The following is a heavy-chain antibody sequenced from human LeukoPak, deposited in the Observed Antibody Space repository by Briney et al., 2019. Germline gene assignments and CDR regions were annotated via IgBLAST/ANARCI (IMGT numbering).Heavy chain of an antibody. CDR3: ARGGDYYGSGSFWP. D-gene: IGHD3-10*01. CDR1: GGSFSGYY. J-gene: IGHJ5*02. V-gene: IGHV4-31*11. Sequence: SETLSLTCAVYGGSFSGYYWSWIRQHPGKGLEWIGYIYYSGSTYYNPSLKSRVTISVDTSKNQFSLKLSSVTAAGTGVYYCARGGDYYGSGSFWPWGQGTLVTVSS. CDR2: IYYSGST.